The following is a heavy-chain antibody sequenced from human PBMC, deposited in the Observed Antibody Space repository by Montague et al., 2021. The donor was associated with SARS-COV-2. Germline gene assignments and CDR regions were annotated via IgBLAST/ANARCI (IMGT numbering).Heavy chain of an antibody. CDR3: ARHETTCFNANCVNYFDY. CDR2: IYYTGST. V-gene: IGHV4-59*08. Sequence: SETLSLTCTVSGGSISGYYWTWIRQPPGKGLEWLGHIYYTGSTKYNPSLKSRVTISVDTPKNQFSLKLRSVTAADTAMYFCARHETTCFNANCVNYFDYWGQGALVTVSS. J-gene: IGHJ4*02. CDR1: GGSISGYY. D-gene: IGHD2-2*01.